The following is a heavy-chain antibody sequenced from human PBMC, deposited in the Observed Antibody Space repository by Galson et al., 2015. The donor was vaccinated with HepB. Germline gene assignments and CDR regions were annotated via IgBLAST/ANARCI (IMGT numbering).Heavy chain of an antibody. CDR3: ARDHRLGFCSGSSCYSGYYYYGMDV. D-gene: IGHD2-15*01. Sequence: LRLSCAASGFTVSSNYMSWVRQAPGKGLEWVSLIYNGGSTYYADSVKGRFTISRDNSKNTLYLQMNSLRAEDTAVYYCARDHRLGFCSGSSCYSGYYYYGMDVWGQGTTVTVSS. CDR2: IYNGGST. J-gene: IGHJ6*02. V-gene: IGHV3-66*01. CDR1: GFTVSSNY.